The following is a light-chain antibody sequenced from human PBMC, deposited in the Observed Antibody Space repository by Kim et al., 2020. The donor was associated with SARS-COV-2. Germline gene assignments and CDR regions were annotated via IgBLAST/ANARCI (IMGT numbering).Light chain of an antibody. J-gene: IGLJ2*01. Sequence: QSALTQPPSASGSPGQSVTISCTGTSSDVGGYYYVSWYQHHPGKAPKLLIYDVIERPSGVPDRFSGSKYGNTASLTVSGLQAEDEADYYCSSYAGNNNSICGGGTQLTVL. V-gene: IGLV2-8*01. CDR2: DVI. CDR3: SSYAGNNNSI. CDR1: SSDVGGYYY.